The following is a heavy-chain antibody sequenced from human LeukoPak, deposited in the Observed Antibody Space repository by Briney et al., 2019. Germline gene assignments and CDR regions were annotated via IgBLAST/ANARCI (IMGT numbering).Heavy chain of an antibody. Sequence: GGSLRLSCAASGFTFSNYWMHWVRQAPGKGLVWVSRINTDGSATNYADSVKGRFTISRDNSKNTLYLQMNSLRAEDTAVYYCAKDQRTTVSFDYGMDVWGQGTTVTVSS. CDR3: AKDQRTTVSFDYGMDV. D-gene: IGHD4-17*01. CDR2: INTDGSAT. V-gene: IGHV3-74*01. CDR1: GFTFSNYW. J-gene: IGHJ6*02.